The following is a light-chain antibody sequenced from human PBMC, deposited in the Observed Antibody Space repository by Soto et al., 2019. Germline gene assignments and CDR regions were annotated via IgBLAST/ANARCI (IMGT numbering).Light chain of an antibody. CDR1: QSTSSW. Sequence: IQMTQSPSTLSASVGETVTLIGRASQSTSSWGAWYQKRPEKPPKLVIDGASTLERGVPSRFSGRGSGTEFTLTIVGLQLDDFATYYCQHYKPYKTFGQGTKVDI. J-gene: IGKJ1*01. CDR2: GAS. CDR3: QHYKPYKT. V-gene: IGKV1-5*03.